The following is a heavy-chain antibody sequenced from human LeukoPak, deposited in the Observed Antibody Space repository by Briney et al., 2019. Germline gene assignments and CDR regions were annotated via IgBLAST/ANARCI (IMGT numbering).Heavy chain of an antibody. V-gene: IGHV4-61*01. J-gene: IGHJ5*02. CDR2: IYYSGST. Sequence: PSETLSLTCTVSGCSISSGYYWGWIRQPPGKGLEWIGYIYYSGSTNYKPSLKSRVTISVDTSKNQFSLKLSSVTAADTAVYYCARGGYYGSGNDFRFDPWGQGTLVTVSS. CDR3: ARGGYYGSGNDFRFDP. D-gene: IGHD3-10*01. CDR1: GCSISSGYY.